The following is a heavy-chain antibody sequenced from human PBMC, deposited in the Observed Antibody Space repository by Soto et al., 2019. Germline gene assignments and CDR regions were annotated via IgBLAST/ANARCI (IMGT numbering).Heavy chain of an antibody. D-gene: IGHD6-19*01. CDR1: GFSLSTSGVG. J-gene: IGHJ4*02. Sequence: SGPTLVNPTQALTLTCTFSGFSLSTSGVGVGWIRQPPGKALEWLALIYWNDDKRYSPSLKSRLTITKDTSKNQVVLTMTNMDPVDTATYYCAHRPSGWYLFDYWGQGTLVTVSS. V-gene: IGHV2-5*01. CDR2: IYWNDDK. CDR3: AHRPSGWYLFDY.